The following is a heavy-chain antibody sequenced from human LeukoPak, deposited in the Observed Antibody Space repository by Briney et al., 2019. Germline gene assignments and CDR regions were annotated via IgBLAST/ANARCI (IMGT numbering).Heavy chain of an antibody. D-gene: IGHD5-12*01. V-gene: IGHV3-23*01. CDR2: ISGSGGST. Sequence: GGSLRLSCAASGFTFSSYAMSWVRQAPGKGLEWVSAISGSGGSTYYADSVKGWFTISRDNSKNTLYLQMNSLRAEDTAVYYCAKGGYSGYDYEGEYFDYWGQGTLVTVSS. CDR3: AKGGYSGYDYEGEYFDY. CDR1: GFTFSSYA. J-gene: IGHJ4*02.